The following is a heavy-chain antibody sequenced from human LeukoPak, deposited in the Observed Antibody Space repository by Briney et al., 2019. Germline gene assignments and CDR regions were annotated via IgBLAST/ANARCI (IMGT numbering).Heavy chain of an antibody. CDR3: ARAPRSSGYYSYYYYMDV. J-gene: IGHJ6*03. D-gene: IGHD3-22*01. Sequence: GGSLRLSCAASGFTFSSYWMSWVRQAPGKGLEWVANIKQDGSEKYYVDSVKGRFTISRDNAKNSLYLQMNSLRAEDTAVYYRARAPRSSGYYSYYYYMDVWGKGTTVTVSS. V-gene: IGHV3-7*01. CDR2: IKQDGSEK. CDR1: GFTFSSYW.